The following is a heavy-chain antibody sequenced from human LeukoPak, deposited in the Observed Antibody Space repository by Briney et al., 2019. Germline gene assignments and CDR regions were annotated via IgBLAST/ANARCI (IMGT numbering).Heavy chain of an antibody. CDR2: INSDGSST. D-gene: IGHD4-17*01. CDR3: ARGKNGDSLFDS. Sequence: RGSLRLSCAASGFTFSTYWMHWVRQAPGKGLVWVSRINSDGSSTSYADSVKGRFTISRDNAKNTLSLQMNSLRAEDTAVYYCARGKNGDSLFDSWGRGTLVTVSS. CDR1: GFTFSTYW. J-gene: IGHJ4*02. V-gene: IGHV3-74*01.